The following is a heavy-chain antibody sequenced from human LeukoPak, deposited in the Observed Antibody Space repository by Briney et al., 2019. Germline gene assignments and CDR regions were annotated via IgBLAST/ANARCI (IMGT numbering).Heavy chain of an antibody. Sequence: SETLSLTCAVYGGSFSGYYWSWIRQPPGKGLEWIGEINHSGSTNYNPSLKSRVTISVDTSKNQFSLKLSSVTAADTAVYYCARHARFLVGRNYMDVWGKGTTVTVSS. J-gene: IGHJ6*03. CDR1: GGSFSGYY. CDR2: INHSGST. CDR3: ARHARFLVGRNYMDV. D-gene: IGHD3-3*01. V-gene: IGHV4-34*01.